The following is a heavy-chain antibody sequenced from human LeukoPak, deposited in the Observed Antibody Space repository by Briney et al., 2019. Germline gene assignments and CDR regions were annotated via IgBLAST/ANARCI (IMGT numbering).Heavy chain of an antibody. D-gene: IGHD3-10*01. Sequence: ASVKVSCKASGYTFTSYDINWVRQATGQGLEWMGWMNPNSGNTGYAQKFQGRVTITRNTSISTAYMELSSLRPEDTAKYYCASLVLLWLGESELAAGHVDKDVWGKGTTVTVPS. CDR2: MNPNSGNT. CDR1: GYTFTSYD. V-gene: IGHV1-8*03. J-gene: IGHJ6*03. CDR3: ASLVLLWLGESELAAGHVDKDV.